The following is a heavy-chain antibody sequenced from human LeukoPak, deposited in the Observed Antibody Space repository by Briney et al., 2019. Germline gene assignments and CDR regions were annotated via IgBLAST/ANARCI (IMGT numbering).Heavy chain of an antibody. J-gene: IGHJ5*02. V-gene: IGHV1-2*02. Sequence: ASVKVSCKASGYTFTDYHMHWVRQAPGQGLEWMGWINCNSDATNYAQKFQGRVSMTRDTSISTAYMDLSRLTSDDTAVYYCARELGGGTTREDWFDPWGQGTLVTVSS. CDR2: INCNSDAT. CDR1: GYTFTDYH. CDR3: ARELGGGTTREDWFDP. D-gene: IGHD1-1*01.